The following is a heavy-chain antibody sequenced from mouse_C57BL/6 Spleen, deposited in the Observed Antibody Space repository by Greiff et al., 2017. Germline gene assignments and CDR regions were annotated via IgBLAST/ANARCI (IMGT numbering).Heavy chain of an antibody. Sequence: QVQLQQSGPELVKPGASVKISCKASGYAFSSSWMNWVKQRPGKGLEWIGRIYPGDGDTNYNGKFKGKATLTADKSSSTAYMQLSSLTSEDSAVYFCAREGWSPFDYWGQGTTLTVSS. CDR3: AREGWSPFDY. J-gene: IGHJ2*01. D-gene: IGHD1-1*02. CDR1: GYAFSSSW. CDR2: IYPGDGDT. V-gene: IGHV1-82*01.